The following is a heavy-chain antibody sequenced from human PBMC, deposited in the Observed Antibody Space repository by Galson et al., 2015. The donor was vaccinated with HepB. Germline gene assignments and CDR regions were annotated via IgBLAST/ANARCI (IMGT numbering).Heavy chain of an antibody. CDR3: ARDPSSRFWSGYHPLYYFDY. CDR2: ISYDGSNK. D-gene: IGHD3-3*01. J-gene: IGHJ4*02. V-gene: IGHV3-30-3*01. Sequence: SLRLSCAASGFTFSSYAMHWVRQAPGKGLEWVAVISYDGSNKYYADSVKGRFTISRDNSKNTLYLQMNSLRAEDTAVYYCARDPSSRFWSGYHPLYYFDYWGQGTLVTVSS. CDR1: GFTFSSYA.